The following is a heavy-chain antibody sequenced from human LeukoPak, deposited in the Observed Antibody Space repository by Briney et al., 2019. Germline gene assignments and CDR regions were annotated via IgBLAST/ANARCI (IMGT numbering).Heavy chain of an antibody. CDR3: ARGVVALLQLWLVGPKFDP. V-gene: IGHV4-59*12. D-gene: IGHD5-18*01. CDR2: IYYSGST. Sequence: PSETLSLTCTVSGGSISSYYWNWIRQPPGKGLEWIGYIYYSGSTNYNPSLKSRVTISVDTSKNQFSLKLSSVTAADTAVYYCARGVVALLQLWLVGPKFDPWGQGTLVTVSS. CDR1: GGSISSYY. J-gene: IGHJ5*02.